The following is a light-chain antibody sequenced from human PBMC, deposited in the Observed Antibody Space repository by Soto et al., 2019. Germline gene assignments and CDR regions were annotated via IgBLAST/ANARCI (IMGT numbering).Light chain of an antibody. CDR3: QQYNNWPLS. J-gene: IGKJ2*03. V-gene: IGKV3-15*01. CDR2: RTS. CDR1: QSVSSN. Sequence: EIVMTQSPATLSVSPGERATLSCRATQSVSSNVAWYQQKPGQAPRLLIYRTSNRATGIPARFSGSGSGTDFTLTISRLQSEDFAVYYCQQYNNWPLSCGQGTKLEIK.